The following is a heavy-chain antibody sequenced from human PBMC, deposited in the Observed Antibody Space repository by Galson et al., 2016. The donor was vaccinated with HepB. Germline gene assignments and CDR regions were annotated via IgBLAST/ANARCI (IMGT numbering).Heavy chain of an antibody. Sequence: SLRLSCAASGFTFSSYPMHWVRQAPGKGLEWVAGISRDGNNKYYTDSVRGRFTISRDNSKNTLYLQMNSLRAEDTALYYRARIYYDYVWGSYRESHFDYWGQGTLVAVSS. CDR2: ISRDGNNK. CDR1: GFTFSSYP. J-gene: IGHJ4*02. CDR3: ARIYYDYVWGSYRESHFDY. D-gene: IGHD3-16*02. V-gene: IGHV3-30-3*01.